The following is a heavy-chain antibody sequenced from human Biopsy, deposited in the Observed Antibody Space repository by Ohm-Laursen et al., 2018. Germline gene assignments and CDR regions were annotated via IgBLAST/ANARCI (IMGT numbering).Heavy chain of an antibody. D-gene: IGHD3-22*01. CDR2: INAKNGDT. V-gene: IGHV1-2*02. Sequence: GASVKVSCKASGYTFTGYHIHWVRQAPGQGLEWMGWINAKNGDTNYAQKFQGRVTMTRDTSISTAYVDLSSLRSDDTAVYYCTRGGYYYDSLAYYYWFDPWGQGTLVTVSP. CDR3: TRGGYYYDSLAYYYWFDP. J-gene: IGHJ5*02. CDR1: GYTFTGYH.